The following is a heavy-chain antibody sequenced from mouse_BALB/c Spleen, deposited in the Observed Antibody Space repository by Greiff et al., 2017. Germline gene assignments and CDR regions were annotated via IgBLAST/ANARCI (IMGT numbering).Heavy chain of an antibody. V-gene: IGHV3-2*02. CDR2: ISYSGST. CDR1: GYSITSDYA. J-gene: IGHJ4*01. Sequence: DVKLQESGPGLVKPSQSLSLTCTVTGYSITSDYAWNWIRQFPGNKLEWMGYISYSGSTSYNPSLKSRISITRDTSKNQFFLQLNSVTTEDTATYYCARGIWVDYWGQGTSVTVSS. D-gene: IGHD1-1*02. CDR3: ARGIWVDY.